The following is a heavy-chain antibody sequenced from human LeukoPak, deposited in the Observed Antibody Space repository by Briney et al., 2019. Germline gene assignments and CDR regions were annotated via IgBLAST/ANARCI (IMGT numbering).Heavy chain of an antibody. CDR2: IKQDGSEK. D-gene: IGHD6-19*01. CDR1: GFTFSSYW. Sequence: GGSLRLSCAASGFTFSSYWMSWVRQAPGKGLEWVANIKQDGSEKYYVDSVKGRFTISRDNAKNSLYLQMNSLRAEDTAVYYCARAFSATTGYSSGWFGYWGQGTLVTVSS. CDR3: ARAFSATTGYSSGWFGY. J-gene: IGHJ4*02. V-gene: IGHV3-7*03.